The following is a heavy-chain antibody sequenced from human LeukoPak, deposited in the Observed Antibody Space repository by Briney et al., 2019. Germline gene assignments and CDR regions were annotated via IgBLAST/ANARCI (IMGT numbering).Heavy chain of an antibody. CDR1: GFTFSDYY. CDR2: ISSSGSTI. J-gene: IGHJ6*03. V-gene: IGHV3-11*04. D-gene: IGHD2-2*01. Sequence: GGSLRLSCAASGFTFSDYYMSWIRQAPGKGLEWVSYISSSGSTIYYADSVKGRFTISRDNAKNSLYLQMNSLRAEDTAVYYCARGSSFWYQLPVSYYYYYMDVWGKGTTVTISS. CDR3: ARGSSFWYQLPVSYYYYYMDV.